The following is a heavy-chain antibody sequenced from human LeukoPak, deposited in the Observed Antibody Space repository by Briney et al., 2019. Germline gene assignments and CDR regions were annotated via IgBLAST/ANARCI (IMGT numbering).Heavy chain of an antibody. CDR3: ARLTPSDSSSWYWYFGL. CDR1: GYSISSNNW. V-gene: IGHV4-28*01. J-gene: IGHJ2*01. D-gene: IGHD6-13*01. Sequence: SDTLSLTCAVSGYSISSNNWWAWIRQPPGKGLEWIGYIYYSGSTNYNPSLKSRVTISVDTSKNQFSLKLNTVTAADTAVYYCARLTPSDSSSWYWYFGLWGRGTLVTVSS. CDR2: IYYSGST.